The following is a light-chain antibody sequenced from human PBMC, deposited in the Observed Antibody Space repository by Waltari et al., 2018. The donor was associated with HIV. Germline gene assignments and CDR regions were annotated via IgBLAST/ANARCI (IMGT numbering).Light chain of an antibody. V-gene: IGKV1-39*01. Sequence: DIQMTQSPPSLSASVGDGVTITCRARQSMSTYLNWYQQKPGKAPKLLIYLASTLESGVSSRFSGSGSGTDFTLSISSLQPEDSATYYCQQSYSSPPTFGQGTKVEVK. CDR3: QQSYSSPPT. CDR2: LAS. J-gene: IGKJ1*01. CDR1: QSMSTY.